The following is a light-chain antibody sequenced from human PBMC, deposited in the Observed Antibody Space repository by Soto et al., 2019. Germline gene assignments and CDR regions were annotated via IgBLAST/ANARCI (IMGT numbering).Light chain of an antibody. J-gene: IGKJ1*01. CDR2: GAS. V-gene: IGKV3-15*01. Sequence: EMVMTQSPATLSVSLGERVTLSCRASQSVSTKLVWYQQKPGQAPRLLIYGASTRATGIPARFSGSGSGTEFTLTISSLQSEDFAVYYCQQHDQGWTFGQGTKVEIK. CDR3: QQHDQGWT. CDR1: QSVSTK.